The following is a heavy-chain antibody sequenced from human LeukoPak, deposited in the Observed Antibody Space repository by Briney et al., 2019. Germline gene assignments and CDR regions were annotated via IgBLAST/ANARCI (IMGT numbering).Heavy chain of an antibody. D-gene: IGHD3-3*01. CDR3: AIFGVVTIPDY. Sequence: SETLSLTCAVYGGSFSGYYWSWLRQPPGKGLEWIGEINHSGSTNYNPSLKSRVTISVDTSKNQFSLKLSSVTAADTAVYYCAIFGVVTIPDYWGQGTLVTVSS. CDR2: INHSGST. V-gene: IGHV4-34*01. J-gene: IGHJ4*02. CDR1: GGSFSGYY.